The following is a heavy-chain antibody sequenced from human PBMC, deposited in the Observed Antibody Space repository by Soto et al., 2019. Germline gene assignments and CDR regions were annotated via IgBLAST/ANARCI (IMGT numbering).Heavy chain of an antibody. J-gene: IGHJ4*01. V-gene: IGHV6-1*01. CDR1: GDSVSSNSAG. D-gene: IGHD1-26*01. CDR2: TYYRSKWYY. CDR3: ARGEQYSGRIFDY. Sequence: SQTLSLTCAITGDSVSSNSAGWSWVRQSPSRGLEWLGRTYYRSKWYYEYAVSVRGRITINPDTSKNQYSLQLNSVTPEDTAVYFCARGEQYSGRIFDYWGQGSLVTVSS.